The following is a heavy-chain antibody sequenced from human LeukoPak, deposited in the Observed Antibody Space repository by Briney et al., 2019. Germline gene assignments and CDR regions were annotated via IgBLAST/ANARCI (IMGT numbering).Heavy chain of an antibody. Sequence: GGSLRLSCAASGFTFSSYWMSWVRQAPGKGLEWAANIKEDGTHKYYVGSVRGRFTISRDNAKNSLYLQMNSLRAEDTAIYYCGREARGTRAAFDVWGQGTMVTVFS. D-gene: IGHD2-8*01. CDR3: GREARGTRAAFDV. V-gene: IGHV3-7*01. CDR2: IKEDGTHK. J-gene: IGHJ3*01. CDR1: GFTFSSYW.